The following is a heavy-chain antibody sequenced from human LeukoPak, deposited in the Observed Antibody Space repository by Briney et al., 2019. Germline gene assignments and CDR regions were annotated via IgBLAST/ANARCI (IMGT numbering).Heavy chain of an antibody. V-gene: IGHV4-34*01. J-gene: IGHJ4*02. Sequence: PSETLSLTCAVYGGSFSGYYWSWIRQPPGKGLEWIGEINHSGSTNYNPSLKSRVTISVDTTKNQFSLKLSSVTAADTAVYYCARAVEMADTDYWGQGTLVTVSS. CDR1: GGSFSGYY. CDR2: INHSGST. D-gene: IGHD5-24*01. CDR3: ARAVEMADTDY.